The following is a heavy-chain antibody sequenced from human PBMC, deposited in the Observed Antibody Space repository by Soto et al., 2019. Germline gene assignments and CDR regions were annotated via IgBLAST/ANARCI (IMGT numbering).Heavy chain of an antibody. CDR2: ISYDGSNK. V-gene: IGHV3-30*03. J-gene: IGHJ6*02. CDR3: PTPRYSYGLGYGMDV. D-gene: IGHD5-18*01. Sequence: QVQLVESGGGVVQPGRSLRLSCAASGFTFSSYGMHWVRQAPGKGLEWVAVISYDGSNKYYADSVKGRFTISRDNSKNTLYLQMNSLRAEDTAVYYCPTPRYSYGLGYGMDVWGQGTTVTVSS. CDR1: GFTFSSYG.